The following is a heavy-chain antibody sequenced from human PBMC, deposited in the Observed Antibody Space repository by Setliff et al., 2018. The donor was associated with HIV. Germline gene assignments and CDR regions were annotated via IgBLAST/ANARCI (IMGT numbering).Heavy chain of an antibody. CDR1: GFTVSSYY. Sequence: GGSLRLSCAASGFTVSSYYMSWVRQAPGKGLEWVSSISSSSTYVYYADSVKGRFTVSRDNAKNSLYLHMNSLRAEDTAVYYCARAQDVWGSYRYTNYYYYMDVWGKGTTVTVSS. V-gene: IGHV3-21*01. CDR2: ISSSSTYV. D-gene: IGHD3-16*02. J-gene: IGHJ6*03. CDR3: ARAQDVWGSYRYTNYYYYMDV.